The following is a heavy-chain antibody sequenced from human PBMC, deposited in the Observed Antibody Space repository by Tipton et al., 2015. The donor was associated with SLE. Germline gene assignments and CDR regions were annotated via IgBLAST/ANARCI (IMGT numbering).Heavy chain of an antibody. D-gene: IGHD2-15*01. V-gene: IGHV4-59*12. CDR1: RASIRSYY. CDR2: MYNNGNT. CDR3: ARALGGRCSGGNCYSLFDP. J-gene: IGHJ5*02. Sequence: TLSLTCTVSRASIRSYYWGWIRQPPGKGMEWIGYMYNNGNTYYNPSLKRRVTILVETSKNQFSLRLLSVTAADTAVYYCARALGGRCSGGNCYSLFDPWGQGTLVTVSS.